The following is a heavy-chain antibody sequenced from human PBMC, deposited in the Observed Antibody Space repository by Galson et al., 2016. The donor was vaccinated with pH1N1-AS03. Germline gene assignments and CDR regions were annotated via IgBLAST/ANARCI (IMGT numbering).Heavy chain of an antibody. D-gene: IGHD1-26*01. Sequence: SLRLSCAASGFTFSGFWMHWVRQDAGRGLVWVSRINSDGSIITYADSVKGRFTISRDNAKNTLYLQMNSLRGDDTAVYYYARSTDRWELDSWGQGTLVTVSS. CDR3: ARSTDRWELDS. J-gene: IGHJ4*02. V-gene: IGHV3-74*03. CDR2: INSDGSII. CDR1: GFTFSGFW.